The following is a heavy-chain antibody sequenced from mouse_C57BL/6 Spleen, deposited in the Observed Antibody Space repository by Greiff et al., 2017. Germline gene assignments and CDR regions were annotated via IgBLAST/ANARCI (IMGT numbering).Heavy chain of an antibody. Sequence: EVQLQESGPELVKPGASVKMSCKASGYTFTDYNMHWVKQSHGKSLEWIGYINPNNGGTSYNQKFKGKATLTVTKSSSTAYMELRSLTSEDSAVYYCARSNWDACDYWGQGTTLTVSS. V-gene: IGHV1-22*01. CDR1: GYTFTDYN. D-gene: IGHD4-1*01. CDR3: ARSNWDACDY. J-gene: IGHJ2*01. CDR2: INPNNGGT.